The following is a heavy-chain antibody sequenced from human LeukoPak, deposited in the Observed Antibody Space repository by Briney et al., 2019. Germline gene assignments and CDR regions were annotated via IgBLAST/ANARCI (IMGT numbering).Heavy chain of an antibody. CDR3: ARAASIVVVPAPAWEYFDY. J-gene: IGHJ4*02. D-gene: IGHD2-2*01. V-gene: IGHV1-18*01. Sequence: GASVKVSCKASGYTFTSYGISWVRQAPGQGLEWMGCISAYNGNTNYAQKPQGRVTMTTDTSTSTAYMELRSLRSDDTAVYYCARAASIVVVPAPAWEYFDYWGQGTLVTVSS. CDR1: GYTFTSYG. CDR2: ISAYNGNT.